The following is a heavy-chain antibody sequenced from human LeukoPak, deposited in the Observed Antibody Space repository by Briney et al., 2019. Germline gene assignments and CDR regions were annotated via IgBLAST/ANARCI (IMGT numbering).Heavy chain of an antibody. Sequence: SETLSLTCTVSGGSISSGGYYWSWIRQHSGKGLEWIGYIYYSGSTYYDPSLKSRVTLSVDTSKNQFSLKLSSVTAADTAVYYCARTDTAMVYFDYWGQGTLVTVSS. CDR1: GGSISSGGYY. CDR3: ARTDTAMVYFDY. D-gene: IGHD5-18*01. J-gene: IGHJ4*02. CDR2: IYYSGST. V-gene: IGHV4-31*03.